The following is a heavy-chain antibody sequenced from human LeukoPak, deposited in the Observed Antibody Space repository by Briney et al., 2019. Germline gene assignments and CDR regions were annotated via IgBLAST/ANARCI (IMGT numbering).Heavy chain of an antibody. CDR2: ISSSSSYI. Sequence: GGSLRLSCAASGFTFSSYSMNWVRQAPGKGLEWVSSISSSSSYIYYADSVKRRFTISRHNAKNPLYLQINSLSAEDTAVYYCARADTMIVVVKGGYYFDYWGQGTLVTVSS. V-gene: IGHV3-21*01. CDR3: ARADTMIVVVKGGYYFDY. J-gene: IGHJ4*02. D-gene: IGHD3-22*01. CDR1: GFTFSSYS.